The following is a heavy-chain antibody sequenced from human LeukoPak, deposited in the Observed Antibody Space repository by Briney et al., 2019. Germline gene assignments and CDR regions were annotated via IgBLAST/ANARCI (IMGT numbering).Heavy chain of an antibody. J-gene: IGHJ4*02. Sequence: GASVKVSCKASGGTFSSYAISWVRQAPGQGLEWMGGIIPIFGTANYAQKFQGRVTITADESTSTAYMELSSLRSEDTAVYYCARTPLGFEEGATKSYYFDYWGQGTLVTVSS. CDR1: GGTFSSYA. CDR3: ARTPLGFEEGATKSYYFDY. CDR2: IIPIFGTA. D-gene: IGHD1-26*01. V-gene: IGHV1-69*13.